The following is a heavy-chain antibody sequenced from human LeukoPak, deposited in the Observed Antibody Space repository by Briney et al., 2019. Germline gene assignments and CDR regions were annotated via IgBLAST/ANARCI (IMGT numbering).Heavy chain of an antibody. J-gene: IGHJ4*02. CDR1: GGTFSSYA. Sequence: SVKVSCKASGGTFSSYAISWVRQAPGQGLEWMGGIIPIFGTANYAQKFQGRVTITADESTSTAHMELSSLRSEDTAVYYCARDRDWAGYTYGFYYWGQGTLVTVSS. CDR3: ARDRDWAGYTYGFYY. D-gene: IGHD5-18*01. CDR2: IIPIFGTA. V-gene: IGHV1-69*13.